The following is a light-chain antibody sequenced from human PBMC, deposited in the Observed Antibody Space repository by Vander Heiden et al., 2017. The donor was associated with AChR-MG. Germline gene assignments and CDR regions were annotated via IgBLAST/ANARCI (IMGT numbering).Light chain of an antibody. CDR1: QSVSTN. CDR2: GAS. J-gene: IGKJ5*01. V-gene: IGKV3-15*01. CDR3: QQYNNWPSIT. Sequence: EIVMTQSPATLSVSPGERATLSCRASQSVSTNLAWYQQKPGQAPRLLIYGASTRAIDIPARFSGSGAGTEFTLSISSPQSEDFAVYYCQQYNNWPSITFGQGTRLEIK.